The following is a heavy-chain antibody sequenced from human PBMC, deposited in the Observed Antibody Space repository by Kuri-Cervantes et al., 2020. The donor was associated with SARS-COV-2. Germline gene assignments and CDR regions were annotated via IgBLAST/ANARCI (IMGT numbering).Heavy chain of an antibody. D-gene: IGHD1-1*01. CDR1: GFAFSGHW. CDR3: VRDRDHWNFDY. Sequence: GESLKISCAASGFAFSGHWIHWVRQAPGKGLVWVSRINPDGSYTNNPESVKGRFALSRDNAKNMQFLQMNSLRAEDTAVYYCVRDRDHWNFDYWGQGTLVTVSS. CDR2: INPDGSYT. V-gene: IGHV3-74*01. J-gene: IGHJ4*02.